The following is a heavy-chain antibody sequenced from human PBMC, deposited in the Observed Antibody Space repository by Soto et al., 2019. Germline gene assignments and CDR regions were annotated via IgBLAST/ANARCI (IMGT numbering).Heavy chain of an antibody. Sequence: GGSLRLSCAASGFTFSNYWFHWVRQAPGKGLAWVSRLNKDGSRTDYADSVKGRFTIFRDNARNTLYLQINSLRAEDTAVYYCGRDLGGVGSYWGQGTLVTVSS. V-gene: IGHV3-74*01. J-gene: IGHJ4*02. CDR3: GRDLGGVGSY. D-gene: IGHD3-16*01. CDR1: GFTFSNYW. CDR2: LNKDGSRT.